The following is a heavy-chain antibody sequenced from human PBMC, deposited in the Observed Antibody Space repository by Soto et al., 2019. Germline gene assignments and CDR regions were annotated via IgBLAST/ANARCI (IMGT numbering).Heavy chain of an antibody. CDR3: ARAGYCSGGSCYSWGPPGY. J-gene: IGHJ4*02. D-gene: IGHD2-15*01. V-gene: IGHV3-11*05. Sequence: PGGSLRLSCAASGFTFSDYYMSWIRQAPGKGLEWVSYISSSSSYTNYADSVKGRFTISRDNAKNSLYLQMNSLRAEDTAVYYCARAGYCSGGSCYSWGPPGYWGQGTLVTVSS. CDR1: GFTFSDYY. CDR2: ISSSSSYT.